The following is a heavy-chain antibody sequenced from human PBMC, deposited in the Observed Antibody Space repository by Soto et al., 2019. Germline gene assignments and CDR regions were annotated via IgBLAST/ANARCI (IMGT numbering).Heavy chain of an antibody. Sequence: KTSETLSLTCTVSGVSISSTDYYWSWMRQPPGKGLEWIGNIYYSGTTYYNPSLKSRLIISVDTSKNQFSLNLRSVTAADTAVYFCTREHKNINWNYLAFDPWGQGTLVTVSS. CDR3: TREHKNINWNYLAFDP. D-gene: IGHD1-7*01. V-gene: IGHV4-30-4*01. CDR1: GVSISSTDYY. J-gene: IGHJ5*02. CDR2: IYYSGTT.